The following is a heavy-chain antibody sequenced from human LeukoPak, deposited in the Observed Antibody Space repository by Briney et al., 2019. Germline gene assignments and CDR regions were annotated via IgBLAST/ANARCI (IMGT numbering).Heavy chain of an antibody. Sequence: GASVKVFCKASGYTFTDYYMHWVRQAPGQGLEWMGWMNCNNGDTNYAQKFQGRVTMTRDTSITTAYMELSSLTSDDTAVYYCARDPSSSIPCDFWGQGTLVTVSS. CDR2: MNCNNGDT. CDR1: GYTFTDYY. CDR3: ARDPSSSIPCDF. V-gene: IGHV1-2*02. D-gene: IGHD6-6*01. J-gene: IGHJ4*02.